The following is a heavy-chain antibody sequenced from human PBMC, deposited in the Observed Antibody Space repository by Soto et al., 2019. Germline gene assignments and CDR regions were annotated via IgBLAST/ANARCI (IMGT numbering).Heavy chain of an antibody. D-gene: IGHD3-22*01. CDR1: GYTFTSYY. V-gene: IGHV1-46*01. CDR2: INPSGGST. CDR3: ARDVSLIVVVITGGMDV. J-gene: IGHJ6*02. Sequence: ASVKVSCKASGYTFTSYYMHWVRQAPGQGLEWMGVINPSGGSTSYAQKFQGRVTMTRDTSTSTVYMELSSLRSEDTAVYYCARDVSLIVVVITGGMDVWGQGTTVTVSS.